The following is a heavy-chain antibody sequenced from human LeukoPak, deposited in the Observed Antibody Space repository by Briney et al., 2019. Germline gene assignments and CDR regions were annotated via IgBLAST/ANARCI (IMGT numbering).Heavy chain of an antibody. CDR1: GYTLTGYY. Sequence: ASVKVSCKASGYTLTGYYMHWVRQAPGQGLEWRGWINPNSGGTNYAQKFQGRVTMTRDTSISTAYMELSRLRSDDTAVYYCARTRGYGDFYFDYWGQGTLVTVSS. V-gene: IGHV1-2*02. D-gene: IGHD4-17*01. CDR3: ARTRGYGDFYFDY. J-gene: IGHJ4*02. CDR2: INPNSGGT.